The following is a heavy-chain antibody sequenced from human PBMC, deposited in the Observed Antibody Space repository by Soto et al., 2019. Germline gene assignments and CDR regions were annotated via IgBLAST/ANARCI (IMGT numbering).Heavy chain of an antibody. Sequence: EVQLVESGGGLVQPGGSLRLSCAASGFTFSSYWMHWVRQAPGKGLVWVSSISTDASSTSYADPVKGRFTISRDNAKNTLYLQMNSVRAADTAVYYCARLPNKSPQNWGQGTLVIVSP. CDR1: GFTFSSYW. V-gene: IGHV3-74*01. CDR3: ARLPNKSPQN. J-gene: IGHJ1*01. CDR2: ISTDASST.